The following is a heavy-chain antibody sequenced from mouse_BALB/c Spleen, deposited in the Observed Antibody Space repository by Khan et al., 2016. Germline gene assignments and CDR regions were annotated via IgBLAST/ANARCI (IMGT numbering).Heavy chain of an antibody. J-gene: IGHJ2*01. V-gene: IGHV3-1*02. D-gene: IGHD1-1*01. CDR2: IHYSGST. CDR3: TGGDYYGSGY. Sequence: EVQLVEPVPDLLKPSQSLSLTCPVTGYSITSGYSWHWIRQFPGNKLEWMAYIHYSGSTHYNPSLKSRISITRDTSNNQFFLQLISVTTEDTATYYCTGGDYYGSGYRGQGTTLTVSS. CDR1: GYSITSGYS.